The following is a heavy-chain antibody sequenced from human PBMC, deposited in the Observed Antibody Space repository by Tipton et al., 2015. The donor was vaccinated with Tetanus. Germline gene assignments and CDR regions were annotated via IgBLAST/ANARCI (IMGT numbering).Heavy chain of an antibody. CDR1: GGSITPYY. CDR3: ARGLPREPFYFDY. CDR2: IFYGGAT. Sequence: LRLSCSVSGGSITPYYWTWIRQPPGKGLEWIGYIFYGGATNYNPSLDSRVSISVDTSKNQCSLRLTSVTAADTAVYFCARGLPREPFYFDYWGQGKQVIVSS. V-gene: IGHV4-59*12. D-gene: IGHD1-26*01. J-gene: IGHJ4*02.